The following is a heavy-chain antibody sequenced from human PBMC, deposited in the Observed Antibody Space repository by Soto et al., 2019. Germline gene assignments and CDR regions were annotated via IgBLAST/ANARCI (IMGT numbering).Heavy chain of an antibody. CDR2: IRSNANSYAT. J-gene: IGHJ6*02. V-gene: IGHV3-73*02. D-gene: IGHD2-2*01. Sequence: EVQLVESGGGLVQPGGSLKLSCAASGFTFSGSAMHWVRQASGKGLEWVGRIRSNANSYATAYAASVKGRFTISREDSKNTAYLQMNSLKTEDTAVYYCTNAPGGSPVVPAAIGYYGMDVWGQGTTVTVSS. CDR3: TNAPGGSPVVPAAIGYYGMDV. CDR1: GFTFSGSA.